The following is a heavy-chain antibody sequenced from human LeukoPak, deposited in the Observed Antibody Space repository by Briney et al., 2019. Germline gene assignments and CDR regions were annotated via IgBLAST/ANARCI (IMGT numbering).Heavy chain of an antibody. Sequence: SETLSLTCAVSGGSISSGGYSWSWIRQPPGKGLEWIGYIYHSGSTYYNPSLKSRVTISVDRSKNQFSLKLSSVTAADTAVYYCARSGLLWFGEGVEYFDYWGQGTLVTVSS. CDR3: ARSGLLWFGEGVEYFDY. CDR2: IYHSGST. J-gene: IGHJ4*02. D-gene: IGHD3-10*01. V-gene: IGHV4-30-2*01. CDR1: GGSISSGGYS.